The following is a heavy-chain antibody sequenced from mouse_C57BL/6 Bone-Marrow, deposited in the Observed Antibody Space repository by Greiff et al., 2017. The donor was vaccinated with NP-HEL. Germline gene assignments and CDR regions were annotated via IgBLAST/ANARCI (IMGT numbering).Heavy chain of an antibody. CDR3: AREGSSYYAMDY. V-gene: IGHV5-4*01. D-gene: IGHD1-1*01. J-gene: IGHJ4*01. Sequence: EVMLVESGGGLVKPGGSLKLSCAASGFTFSSYAMSWVRQTPEKRLEWVATISDGGSYTYYPDNVKGRFTISRDNAKNNLYLQMSHLKSEDTAMYYCAREGSSYYAMDYWGQGTSVTVSS. CDR1: GFTFSSYA. CDR2: ISDGGSYT.